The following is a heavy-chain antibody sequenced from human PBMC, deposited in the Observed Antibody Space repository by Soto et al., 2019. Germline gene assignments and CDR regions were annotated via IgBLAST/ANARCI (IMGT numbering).Heavy chain of an antibody. CDR2: INPSGGIT. CDR1: GYTLTSYY. V-gene: IGHV1-46*01. J-gene: IGHJ6*02. CDR3: ARGISTTRYYYYYGMDV. D-gene: IGHD2-2*01. Sequence: ASVKVSGKASGYTLTSYYLHWVRQAPGQGPEWMGIINPSGGITNDAQKFQDRVTMTSDTSTSTVYMELSSLRSEDTAVYYCARGISTTRYYYYYGMDVWGQGTTVTV.